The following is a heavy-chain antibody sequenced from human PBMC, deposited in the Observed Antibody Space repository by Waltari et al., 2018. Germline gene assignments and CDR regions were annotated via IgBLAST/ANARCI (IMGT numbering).Heavy chain of an antibody. D-gene: IGHD6-6*01. CDR2: INPNSGGT. V-gene: IGHV1-2*06. CDR1: GYSFTSYW. CDR3: ARARSIAALTYDY. Sequence: VQLVQSGAEVKKPGESLKISCKGSGYSFTSYWIGWVRQMPGKGLEWMGRINPNSGGTNYAQKFQGRVTMTRDTSISTAYMELSRLRSDDTAVYYCARARSIAALTYDYWGQGTLVTVSS. J-gene: IGHJ4*02.